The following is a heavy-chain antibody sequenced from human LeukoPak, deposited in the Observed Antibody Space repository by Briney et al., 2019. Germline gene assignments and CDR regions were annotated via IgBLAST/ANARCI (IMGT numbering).Heavy chain of an antibody. J-gene: IGHJ5*02. CDR2: MNPNSGNT. CDR1: GYTFTSYG. Sequence: ASVKVSCKASGYTFTSYGISWVRQATGQGLEWMGWMNPNSGNTGYAQKFQGRVTITRNTSISTAYMELSSLRSEDTAVYYCAIQPYSSSFNWFDPWGQGTLVTVSS. D-gene: IGHD6-13*01. CDR3: AIQPYSSSFNWFDP. V-gene: IGHV1-8*03.